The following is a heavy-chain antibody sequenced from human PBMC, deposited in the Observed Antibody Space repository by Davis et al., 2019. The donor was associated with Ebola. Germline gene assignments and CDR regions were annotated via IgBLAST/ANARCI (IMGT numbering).Heavy chain of an antibody. J-gene: IGHJ4*02. CDR1: GDSITSDY. CDR2: IYYDVNT. V-gene: IGHV4-59*01. Sequence: SETLSLTCTVSGDSITSDYWSWSRQSLGKGLEWICHIYYDVNTKYSPSLKSRVTISSDTSKNQFSLKLTSVTAADTAVYYCARDKAMHFDYWGQGTLVTVSS. D-gene: IGHD2-2*01. CDR3: ARDKAMHFDY.